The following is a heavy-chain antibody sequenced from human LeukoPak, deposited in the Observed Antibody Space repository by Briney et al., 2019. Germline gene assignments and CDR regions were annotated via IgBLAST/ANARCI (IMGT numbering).Heavy chain of an antibody. V-gene: IGHV4-4*02. Sequence: SETLSLTCAVSGGSISSGNWWSWVRQSPGRGLEWIGEIYHSGSTNYNPPLKSRVTISVDTSKNQFSLKLSSVTAADTAVYYCARVQPMFISRPHFDSWGQGTLVTVSS. CDR3: ARVQPMFISRPHFDS. CDR2: IYHSGST. J-gene: IGHJ4*02. D-gene: IGHD6-13*01. CDR1: GGSISSGNW.